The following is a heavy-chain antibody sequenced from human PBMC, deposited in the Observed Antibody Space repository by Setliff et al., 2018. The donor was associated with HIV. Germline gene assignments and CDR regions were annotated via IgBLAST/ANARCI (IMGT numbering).Heavy chain of an antibody. Sequence: GGSLRLSCVTSGFSFSRYTMMWVRQAPGKGLEWVSPITSNLRYIYADSVKGRFTISRDNTRNSLYLQMNSLRAEDTALYYCAKGDSFVYSYVYPDYWGQGTLVTVSS. D-gene: IGHD3-22*01. J-gene: IGHJ4*02. V-gene: IGHV3-21*01. CDR2: ITSNLRYI. CDR3: AKGDSFVYSYVYPDY. CDR1: GFSFSRYT.